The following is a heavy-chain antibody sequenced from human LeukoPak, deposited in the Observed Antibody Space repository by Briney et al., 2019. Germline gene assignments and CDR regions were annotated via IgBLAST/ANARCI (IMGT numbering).Heavy chain of an antibody. CDR3: ARLIRAWNDHFDP. Sequence: SETLSLSCTVSDGSFSSFSWSWIRQPAGKELEWIGYIQLSGNTNYNPALKSRVSISLDTSKNQFSLHLSSVTAADTAVYYCARLIRAWNDHFDPWGQGTLVTVFS. V-gene: IGHV4-4*09. CDR2: IQLSGNT. D-gene: IGHD1-1*01. J-gene: IGHJ5*02. CDR1: DGSFSSFS.